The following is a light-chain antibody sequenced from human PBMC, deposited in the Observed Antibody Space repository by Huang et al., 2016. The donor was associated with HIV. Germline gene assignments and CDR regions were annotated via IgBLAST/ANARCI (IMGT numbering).Light chain of an antibody. CDR3: QQFHNLQT. CDR1: QDITDS. Sequence: DIQLTQSPSSLSASVGDRVTITCQASQDITDSLNWYQQRPGKAPNLLIYDASNLETGVPSRVGGSGSGTHFTFTISSLQPEDIATYYCQQFHNLQTFGGGTKVQIK. CDR2: DAS. V-gene: IGKV1-33*01. J-gene: IGKJ4*01.